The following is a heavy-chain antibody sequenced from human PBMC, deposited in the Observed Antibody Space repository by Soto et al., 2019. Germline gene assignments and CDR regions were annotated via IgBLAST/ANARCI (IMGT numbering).Heavy chain of an antibody. Sequence: EVQLDESGGDLVQPGGSLRLSCAASGFTFSGHWMHWVRQVPGKGLEWVSRINTDGGSSAYADSVKGRFTISRDNARNTLYLQMNGLRGEDTAVYYCAREAGYCSRTSCYRRAFDTWGQGTKVTVSS. CDR3: AREAGYCSRTSCYRRAFDT. CDR1: GFTFSGHW. V-gene: IGHV3-74*03. D-gene: IGHD2-2*01. J-gene: IGHJ3*02. CDR2: INTDGGSS.